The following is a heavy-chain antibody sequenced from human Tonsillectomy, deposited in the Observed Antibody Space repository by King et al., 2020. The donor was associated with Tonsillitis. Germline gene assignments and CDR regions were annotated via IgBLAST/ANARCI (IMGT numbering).Heavy chain of an antibody. CDR2: IPYNGRDK. V-gene: IGHV3-30*18. J-gene: IGHJ4*02. D-gene: IGHD6-13*01. Sequence: QVQLVESGGGLVQPGRSLRLSCAASGFSFSNYGMHWVRQAPGKGLEWVAAIPYNGRDKYYADSVKGRFTVSRDNSKKTVYLQMNSLRAEDTGVYYCAKDHLASAALFDYWGQGTLVTVSS. CDR3: AKDHLASAALFDY. CDR1: GFSFSNYG.